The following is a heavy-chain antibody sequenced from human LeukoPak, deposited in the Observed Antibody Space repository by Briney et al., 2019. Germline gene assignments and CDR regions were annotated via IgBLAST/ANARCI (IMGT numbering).Heavy chain of an antibody. D-gene: IGHD2-2*01. CDR2: ISPYTGNT. J-gene: IGHJ4*02. Sequence: GASVKVSCKPSRDTSTGYIVSWGPQAPGQGLEWMGWISPYTGNTDYVHDLRGRVTVTADTSTNTVYMELRSLRSDDTAVYYCTREAEDLRGAITFLYWGQGTLVTVSS. CDR1: RDTSTGYI. V-gene: IGHV1-18*01. CDR3: TREAEDLRGAITFLY.